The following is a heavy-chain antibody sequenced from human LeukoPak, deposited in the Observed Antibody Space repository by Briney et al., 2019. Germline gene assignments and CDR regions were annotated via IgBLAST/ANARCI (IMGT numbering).Heavy chain of an antibody. CDR3: ARGPIMITFGGVIVRDAFDI. Sequence: SETLSLTCAVYGGSFSGYYWSWIRQPPGKGLEWIGEINHSGSTNYNPSPKSRVTISVDTSKNQFSLKLSSVTAADTAVYYCARGPIMITFGGVIVRDAFDIWGQGTMVTVSS. V-gene: IGHV4-34*01. J-gene: IGHJ3*02. D-gene: IGHD3-16*02. CDR2: INHSGST. CDR1: GGSFSGYY.